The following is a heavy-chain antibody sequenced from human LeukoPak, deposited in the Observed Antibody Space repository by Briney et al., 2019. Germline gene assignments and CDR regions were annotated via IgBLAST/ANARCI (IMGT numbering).Heavy chain of an antibody. J-gene: IGHJ4*02. D-gene: IGHD3-10*01. V-gene: IGHV4-31*03. Sequence: PSETLSLTCTVSGGSISSGGYYWSWIRQHPGKGLEWIGYIYYSGSTYYNPSLKSRVTISVDTSKNQFSLKLSSVTAADTAVYYCAREPAGSGSSHFDYWGQGTLVTVSS. CDR1: GGSISSGGYY. CDR2: IYYSGST. CDR3: AREPAGSGSSHFDY.